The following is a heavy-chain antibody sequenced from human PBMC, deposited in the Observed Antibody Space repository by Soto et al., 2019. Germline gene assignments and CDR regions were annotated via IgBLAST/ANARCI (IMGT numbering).Heavy chain of an antibody. CDR3: ARGDYGAGGYPFPYFDY. Sequence: HEHLVQSGAEVKRPGASLKVSCKASGYSFTGYYIHWLRQAPGQGLEWMGWINPDSGATNYAQNLQGRVTLTCDTSISTASMDLTSLTSDDSSVYYCARGDYGAGGYPFPYFDYWGQGTLVIVSS. V-gene: IGHV1-2*02. CDR2: INPDSGAT. J-gene: IGHJ4*02. CDR1: GYSFTGYY. D-gene: IGHD2-8*02.